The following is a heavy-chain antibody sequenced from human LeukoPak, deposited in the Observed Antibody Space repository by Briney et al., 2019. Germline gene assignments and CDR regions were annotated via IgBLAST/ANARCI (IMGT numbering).Heavy chain of an antibody. Sequence: PGGSLRLSCAASGFTFDDYTMHWVRQGPEKGLEWVSLISWDGGSTFYADSVKGRFTISRDNGKNSLYLQMNSLRTEDTALYYCAKDTGRYFAWPDYWGQGTLVTVSS. V-gene: IGHV3-43*01. CDR3: AKDTGRYFAWPDY. J-gene: IGHJ4*02. CDR2: ISWDGGST. CDR1: GFTFDDYT. D-gene: IGHD3-9*01.